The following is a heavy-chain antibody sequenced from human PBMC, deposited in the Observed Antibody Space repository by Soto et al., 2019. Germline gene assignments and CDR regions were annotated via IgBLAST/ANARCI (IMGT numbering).Heavy chain of an antibody. V-gene: IGHV3-30-3*01. Sequence: QVQLVESGGGVVQPGRSLRLSCAASGFTFSSYAMHWVRQAPGKGLEWVAVISYDGSNKYYADSVKGRFTISRDNSKNTLYLQMNSLRAEDTAVYYCARDPHEAYCGGDCSPYFDYWGQGTLVTVSS. J-gene: IGHJ4*02. CDR1: GFTFSSYA. CDR3: ARDPHEAYCGGDCSPYFDY. CDR2: ISYDGSNK. D-gene: IGHD2-21*02.